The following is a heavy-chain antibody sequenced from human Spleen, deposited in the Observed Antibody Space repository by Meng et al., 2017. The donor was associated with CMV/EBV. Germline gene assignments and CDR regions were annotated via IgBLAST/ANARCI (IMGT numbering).Heavy chain of an antibody. J-gene: IGHJ6*02. V-gene: IGHV1-69*02. CDR2: IIPILGIG. CDR3: ARGPRNHGMDV. CDR1: GGTFSSYT. Sequence: SVKVSCKASGGTFSSYTITWMRQAPGQGLEWMGRIIPILGIGNYAQKFQGRVTITADTSTSTAYTELSSLTSEDTAVYYCARGPRNHGMDVWGQGTTVTVSS.